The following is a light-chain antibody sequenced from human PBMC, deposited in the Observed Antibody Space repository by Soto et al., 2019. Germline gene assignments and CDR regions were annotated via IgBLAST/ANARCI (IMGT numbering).Light chain of an antibody. V-gene: IGKV3-11*01. CDR1: QSVSSY. CDR3: QQPSNWPLT. Sequence: EIVLTQSPATLSLSPGERATLSCRASQSVSSYLAWYQQKPGQAPTLLIYDASNRATGVPARFSGSGSGTDFTLTISSLEPEDFAVYYCQQPSNWPLTFGGGTKVEIK. J-gene: IGKJ4*01. CDR2: DAS.